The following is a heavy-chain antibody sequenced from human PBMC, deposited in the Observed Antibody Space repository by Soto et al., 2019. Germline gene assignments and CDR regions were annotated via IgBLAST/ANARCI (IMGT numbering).Heavy chain of an antibody. CDR1: GYIFVNYG. V-gene: IGHV1-18*01. CDR2: ISPYTGNT. D-gene: IGHD3-16*01. CDR3: VMVDNYVTPTPQDV. Sequence: QVQLVQSGDEVKKPGASVKVSCKASGYIFVNYGIAWVRQAPRQGLEWMGWISPYTGNTHSASKVQGRLNIATDTSTSTAYMDLGSLTSDDTAVYYCVMVDNYVTPTPQDVWGQGTTVTVSS. J-gene: IGHJ6*02.